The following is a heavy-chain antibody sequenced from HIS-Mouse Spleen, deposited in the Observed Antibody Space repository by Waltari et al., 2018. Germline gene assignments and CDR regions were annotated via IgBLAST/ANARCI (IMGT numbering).Heavy chain of an antibody. Sequence: QLQLQQWGAGLLKPSETLSLTCAVYGGSFSGYYWSWIRQPPGKGLEWIGEINHSGSTNYNPSLKSRVTISVDTSKNQFSLKLSSVTAADTAVYYCARGALRGSYYWGEYFQHWGQGTLVTVSS. V-gene: IGHV4-34*01. J-gene: IGHJ1*01. D-gene: IGHD1-26*01. CDR3: ARGALRGSYYWGEYFQH. CDR1: GGSFSGYY. CDR2: INHSGST.